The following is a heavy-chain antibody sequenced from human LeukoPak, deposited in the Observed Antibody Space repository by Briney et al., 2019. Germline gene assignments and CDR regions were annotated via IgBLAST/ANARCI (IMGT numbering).Heavy chain of an antibody. CDR2: ISGSGGST. CDR3: AKDPPRSRAIVDAFDV. J-gene: IGHJ3*01. D-gene: IGHD3-22*01. Sequence: PGGSLRLSCAASGFTFSSYAMSWVRQAPGEGLEWVSAISGSGGSTYYADSVKGRFTISRDNSKNTLYLQMNSLRAEDTAVYYCAKDPPRSRAIVDAFDVWGQGTMVTVSS. CDR1: GFTFSSYA. V-gene: IGHV3-23*01.